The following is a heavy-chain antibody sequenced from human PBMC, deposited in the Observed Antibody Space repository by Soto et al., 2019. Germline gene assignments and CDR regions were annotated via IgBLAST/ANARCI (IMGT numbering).Heavy chain of an antibody. D-gene: IGHD2-15*01. J-gene: IGHJ6*02. CDR1: GGCISSSY. CDR2: IYYSGST. CDR3: ARDRLLACSGGSCQDYYCYGMGV. V-gene: IGHV4-59*01. Sequence: PSETLSLTCTVSGGCISSSYWSWIRKNPGKGLEWIGYIYYSGSTNYNPSLKSRVTISVDTSKNQFTLKLSSVTAADTSVYYCARDRLLACSGGSCQDYYCYGMGVWGQRTTGTVSS.